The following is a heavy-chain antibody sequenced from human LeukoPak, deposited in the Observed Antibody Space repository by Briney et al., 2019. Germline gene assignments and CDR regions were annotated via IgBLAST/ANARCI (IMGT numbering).Heavy chain of an antibody. J-gene: IGHJ3*02. Sequence: GGSLRVSCAASGFTLSVYGMHWVRQAPGKGLEWVAVISYDGSNKYYADSVKGRFTISRDNSNNTLYLQMDSLGTEDTAVYYCAKDDWIFSKAFDIWGQGTMVTVSS. D-gene: IGHD2-2*03. CDR1: GFTLSVYG. CDR3: AKDDWIFSKAFDI. CDR2: ISYDGSNK. V-gene: IGHV3-30*18.